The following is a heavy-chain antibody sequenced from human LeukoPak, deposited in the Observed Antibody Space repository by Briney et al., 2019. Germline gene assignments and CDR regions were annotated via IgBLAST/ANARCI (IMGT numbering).Heavy chain of an antibody. J-gene: IGHJ5*02. Sequence: SVKVSCKASGGTFSSYAISWVRQAPGQGLEWMGGIIPIFGTANYALKFQGRVTITTDESTSTAYMELSSLRSEDTAVYYCARELWFGEFNWFDPWGQGTLVTVSS. V-gene: IGHV1-69*05. CDR3: ARELWFGEFNWFDP. CDR1: GGTFSSYA. D-gene: IGHD3-10*01. CDR2: IIPIFGTA.